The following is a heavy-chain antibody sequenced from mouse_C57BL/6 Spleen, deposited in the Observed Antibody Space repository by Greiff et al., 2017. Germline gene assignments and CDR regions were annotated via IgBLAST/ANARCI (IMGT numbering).Heavy chain of an antibody. J-gene: IGHJ3*01. CDR2: IDPSDSYT. Sequence: QVQLQQPGAELVRPGTSVKLSCKASGYTFTSYWMHWVKQRPGQGLEWIGVIDPSDSYTNYNQKFKGKATLTVDTSSSTAYMQLSSLTSEDSAVYYCARDPFITTVVATPAWFAYWGQGTLVTVSA. CDR1: GYTFTSYW. V-gene: IGHV1-59*01. CDR3: ARDPFITTVVATPAWFAY. D-gene: IGHD1-1*01.